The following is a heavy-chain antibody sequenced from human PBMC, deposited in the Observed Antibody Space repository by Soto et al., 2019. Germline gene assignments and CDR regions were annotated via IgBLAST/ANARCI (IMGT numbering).Heavy chain of an antibody. D-gene: IGHD3-10*01. Sequence: ASVKVSCKASEYTFTSYDINWVRQATGQGLEWMGWMNPNSGNTGYAQKFQGKVTMTRNTSISTANMKQSSMKSEDTAVYYCARGINYYDSGDDAFDIWGQGTMVTVSS. CDR3: ARGINYYDSGDDAFDI. CDR2: MNPNSGNT. J-gene: IGHJ3*02. V-gene: IGHV1-8*01. CDR1: EYTFTSYD.